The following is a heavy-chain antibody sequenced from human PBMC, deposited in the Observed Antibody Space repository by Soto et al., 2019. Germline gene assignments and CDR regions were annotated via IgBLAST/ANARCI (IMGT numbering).Heavy chain of an antibody. CDR1: GGTFSNYP. J-gene: IGHJ2*01. CDR2: IIPIFGTV. CDR3: ARGNHRWLQLWYFDL. V-gene: IGHV1-69*12. Sequence: QVQLVQSGAEVKKPGSSVKVSCKASGGTFSNYPISWVRQAPGQGLEWMGGIIPIFGTVNYAQKFQGRVPIPAAQTTSTAYMELSSLRSEDTAVYYCARGNHRWLQLWYFDLWGRGTLVTVSS. D-gene: IGHD5-12*01.